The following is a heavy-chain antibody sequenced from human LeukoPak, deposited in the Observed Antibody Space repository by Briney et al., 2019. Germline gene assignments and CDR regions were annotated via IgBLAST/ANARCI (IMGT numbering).Heavy chain of an antibody. J-gene: IGHJ4*02. Sequence: SETLSLTFTVAGDSISSYYWSWSRQPAGKGLEWIVLIYGSVSTNYNPSLQSRVTISVDTSKNHFSLKLSSVTAADTALYYCARAVTYYDILAGQGALGYWGQGNLVPVSS. CDR1: GDSISSYY. D-gene: IGHD3-9*01. V-gene: IGHV4-4*07. CDR2: IYGSVST. CDR3: ARAVTYYDILAGQGALGY.